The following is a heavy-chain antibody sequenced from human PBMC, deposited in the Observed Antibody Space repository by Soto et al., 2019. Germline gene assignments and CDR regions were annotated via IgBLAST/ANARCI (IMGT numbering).Heavy chain of an antibody. Sequence: SETLSLTCAVSGGSFTSNNWWTWVRQPPGQGLEWIGEIYRTGSTNYNPSLESRVTISLDKSENQFSLKVTSLTAADTAVYYCASRDPGTSVDYWGQGTLVTVSS. CDR3: ASRDPGTSVDY. CDR1: GGSFTSNNW. CDR2: IYRTGST. J-gene: IGHJ4*02. V-gene: IGHV4-4*02. D-gene: IGHD1-7*01.